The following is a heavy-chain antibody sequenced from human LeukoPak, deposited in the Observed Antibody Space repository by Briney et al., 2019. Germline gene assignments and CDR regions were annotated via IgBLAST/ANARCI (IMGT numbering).Heavy chain of an antibody. CDR2: IIPIFGTA. Sequence: SVKVSCKSSGGTFSSYAISWVRQAPGQGLEWMGGIIPIFGTANYAQKFQGRVTITADESTSTAYMELSSLRSEDTAVYYCARVRRGCSGGSCYGNFQHWGQGTLVTVSS. CDR1: GGTFSSYA. V-gene: IGHV1-69*13. CDR3: ARVRRGCSGGSCYGNFQH. J-gene: IGHJ1*01. D-gene: IGHD2-15*01.